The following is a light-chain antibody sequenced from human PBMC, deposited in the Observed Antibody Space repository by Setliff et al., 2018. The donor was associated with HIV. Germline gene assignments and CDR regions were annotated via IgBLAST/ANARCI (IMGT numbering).Light chain of an antibody. V-gene: IGLV2-14*01. Sequence: QSALTQPASVSGSPGQSITISCTGSRSDVGAYNYVSWYQQYPGKAPKLLISEVNKRPSGVSNRFSGSKTGNTASLTISGPQAEDESDYYCTSYTTTSTLVFGGGTKVTVL. J-gene: IGLJ2*01. CDR1: RSDVGAYNY. CDR2: EVN. CDR3: TSYTTTSTLV.